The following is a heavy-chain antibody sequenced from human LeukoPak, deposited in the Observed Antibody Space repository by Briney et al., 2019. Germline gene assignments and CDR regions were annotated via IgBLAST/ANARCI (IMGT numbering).Heavy chain of an antibody. J-gene: IGHJ4*02. CDR1: GFTFDDFA. CDR3: AKSWTAAAGTHSHFHI. V-gene: IGHV3-9*01. D-gene: IGHD6-13*01. Sequence: GGSLRLSCAASGFTFDDFAMHWVRLLPGKDLEWVSAISWNSANIGYADSVKGRFTISRDNTKNSLFLQMNSLKLEDTALYYCAKSWTAAAGTHSHFHIWGQGALVTVSS. CDR2: ISWNSANI.